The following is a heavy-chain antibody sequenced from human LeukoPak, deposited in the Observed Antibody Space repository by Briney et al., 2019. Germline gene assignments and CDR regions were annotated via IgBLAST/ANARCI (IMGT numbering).Heavy chain of an antibody. CDR3: TRTNYGDYNWFDP. CDR1: GGAVSSGSYY. CDR2: IHYSGST. Sequence: PSETLSLTCTVSGGAVSSGSYYWSWIRQPPGQGLEWIGYIHYSGSTKYNPSFKSRVTTSVDTSKNQFSLKVTSVTAADTAIYYCTRTNYGDYNWFDPWGQGTLVTVSS. J-gene: IGHJ5*02. V-gene: IGHV4-61*01. D-gene: IGHD4-17*01.